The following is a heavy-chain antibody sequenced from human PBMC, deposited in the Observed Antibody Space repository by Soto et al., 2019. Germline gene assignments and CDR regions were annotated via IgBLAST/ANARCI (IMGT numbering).Heavy chain of an antibody. CDR3: ARWVAGAADC. D-gene: IGHD2-15*01. Sequence: PGGSLRLSCAASGFASSDHYMDWVRQAPGKGLEWLGRTKNKGQSFTTEYAPSVKGRFIISRDDSKNSVFLQINSLRTDDTAVYYCARWVAGAADCWGQGTQVTVSS. CDR1: GFASSDHY. CDR2: TKNKGQSFTT. J-gene: IGHJ4*02. V-gene: IGHV3-72*01.